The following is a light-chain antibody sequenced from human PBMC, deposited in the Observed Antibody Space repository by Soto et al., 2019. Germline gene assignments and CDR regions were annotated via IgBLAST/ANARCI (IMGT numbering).Light chain of an antibody. CDR1: TGAVTSGNY. CDR3: LLYYGGAHLM. V-gene: IGLV7-43*01. J-gene: IGLJ3*02. CDR2: TTD. Sequence: QTVVTQEPSLTVSPGGTVTLTCASSTGAVTSGNYPSWFQQKPGQAPRTLIYTTDDKHSWTPARFSGSLLGGKAALTLSGVQPEDETEYYCLLYYGGAHLMFGGGTKLTVL.